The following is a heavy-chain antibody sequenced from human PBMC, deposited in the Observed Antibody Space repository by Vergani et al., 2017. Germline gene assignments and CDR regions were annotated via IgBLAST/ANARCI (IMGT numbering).Heavy chain of an antibody. CDR2: IITILGIA. Sequence: QVQLVQSGAEVKKPGASVKVSCKASGYTFTDYFMHWVRQAPGQGLEWMGRIITILGIANYAQKFQGRVTITADKSTSTAYMELSSLRSEDTAVYYCARAVKYYDSSGTNWFDPWGQGTLVTVSS. CDR1: GYTFTDYF. D-gene: IGHD3-22*01. J-gene: IGHJ5*02. V-gene: IGHV1-69*09. CDR3: ARAVKYYDSSGTNWFDP.